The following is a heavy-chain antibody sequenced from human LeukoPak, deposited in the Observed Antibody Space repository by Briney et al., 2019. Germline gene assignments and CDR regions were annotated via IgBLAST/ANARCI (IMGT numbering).Heavy chain of an antibody. Sequence: PGGSLRLSCAASGFTFRSFSMNWVRQAPGKGPEWVSAIDSSTTRIYYANSVRGRFTISRDNAKNSLDLQMNSLRAEDTAVYYCVRGGTYCDSTCKGADYWGQGTLVAVSS. CDR2: IDSSTTRI. J-gene: IGHJ4*02. CDR1: GFTFRSFS. V-gene: IGHV3-21*01. CDR3: VRGGTYCDSTCKGADY. D-gene: IGHD2/OR15-2a*01.